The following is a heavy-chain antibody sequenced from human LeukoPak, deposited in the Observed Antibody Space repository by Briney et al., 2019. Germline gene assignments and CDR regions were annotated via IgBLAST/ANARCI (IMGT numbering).Heavy chain of an antibody. CDR1: GGSFSGYY. CDR3: ARANLGLDAFDI. V-gene: IGHV4-34*01. CDR2: INHSGST. J-gene: IGHJ3*02. D-gene: IGHD7-27*01. Sequence: SETLSLTCAVYGGSFSGYYWLWIRQPPGKGLEWMGEINHSGSTNYNQSLKRLVSLSVYTSKNHFSLKLCAVTAAETAVYYSARANLGLDAFDIWGQGTMVTVSS.